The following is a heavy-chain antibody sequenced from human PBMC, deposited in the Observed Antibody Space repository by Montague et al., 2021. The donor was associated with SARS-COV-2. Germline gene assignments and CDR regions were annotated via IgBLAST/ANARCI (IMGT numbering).Heavy chain of an antibody. CDR2: IRKVATKI. CDR1: GFGFNNYW. V-gene: IGHV3-7*01. CDR3: ARDQNYDSSGQYYDVFDL. Sequence: SLRLSCAASGFGFNNYWMAWVRQPPGKGLEWVVHIRKVATKISYVDSVNGRFIISRDNAKGSPYLEMNSLRAEDTAVYYCARDQNYDSSGQYYDVFDLWGQGKMVAVAS. D-gene: IGHD3-22*01. J-gene: IGHJ3*01.